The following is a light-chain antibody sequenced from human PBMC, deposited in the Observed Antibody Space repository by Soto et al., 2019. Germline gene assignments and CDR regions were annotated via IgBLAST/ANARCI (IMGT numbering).Light chain of an antibody. CDR2: DAS. CDR3: QQYNSYPWT. Sequence: DIQMTQSPSTLSASVGDRVTITCRASQTINDWLAWYQQKPGKAPKLLIPDASNLDSGVPSRFGGSGSGTEFTLTISSLQPDDFATYYCQQYNSYPWTFGQGTKVDIK. V-gene: IGKV1-5*01. CDR1: QTINDW. J-gene: IGKJ1*01.